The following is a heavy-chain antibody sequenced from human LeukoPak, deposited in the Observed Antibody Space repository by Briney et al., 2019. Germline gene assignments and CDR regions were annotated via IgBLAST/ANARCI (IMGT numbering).Heavy chain of an antibody. Sequence: GASVKVSCKASGYTFTSYYVHWVRQAPGQGLEWMGIINPSGGSTSYAQKFQGRVTMTTDTSTSTAYMELRSLRSDDTAVYYCARNQYSGSYSPRDGMDVWGKGTTVTVSS. J-gene: IGHJ6*04. V-gene: IGHV1-46*01. CDR3: ARNQYSGSYSPRDGMDV. CDR2: INPSGGST. D-gene: IGHD1-26*01. CDR1: GYTFTSYY.